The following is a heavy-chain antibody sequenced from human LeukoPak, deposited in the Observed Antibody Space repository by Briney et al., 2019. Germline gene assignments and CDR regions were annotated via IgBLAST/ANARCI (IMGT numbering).Heavy chain of an antibody. D-gene: IGHD3-10*01. J-gene: IGHJ5*02. CDR2: IYTSGST. Sequence: SETLSLTCTVSGGSISTHYWSWIRQPPGKGLEWIGRIYTSGSTNYNPSLKSRVTMSVDTSKNQFSLRLSSVNAADTAVYFCAREGTSGGLNWLDPWGQGTLVTVSS. CDR1: GGSISTHY. CDR3: AREGTSGGLNWLDP. V-gene: IGHV4-4*07.